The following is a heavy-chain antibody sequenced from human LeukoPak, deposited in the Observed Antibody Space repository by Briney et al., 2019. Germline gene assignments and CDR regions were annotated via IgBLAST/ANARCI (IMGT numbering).Heavy chain of an antibody. V-gene: IGHV4-38-2*01. CDR1: GYSISSGYY. Sequence: SETLSLTCAVSGYSISSGYYWGWIRQPPGKGLEWIGSIYHSGSTYYNPSLKSRVTISVDTSKNQFSLKLISVTAADTAVYFYARALTSGWYSGKYYWGQGTLVTVSS. CDR2: IYHSGST. CDR3: ARALTSGWYSGKYY. J-gene: IGHJ4*02. D-gene: IGHD6-19*01.